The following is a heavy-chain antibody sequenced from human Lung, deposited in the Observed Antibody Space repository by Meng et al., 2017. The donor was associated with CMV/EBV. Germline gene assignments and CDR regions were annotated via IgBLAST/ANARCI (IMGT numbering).Heavy chain of an antibody. Sequence: GGSLRLSCAASGFTFNTYAMHWVRQAPGKGLEWVAFIRFDASNKYYADSVKGRFTISRDNFKNTLFLQINSLRPEDTAVYYCVKGIYPRTYYYYYYGLDVWGQGTSVTVSS. D-gene: IGHD1-7*01. CDR1: GFTFNTYA. CDR3: VKGIYPRTYYYYYYGLDV. J-gene: IGHJ6*02. V-gene: IGHV3-30*02. CDR2: IRFDASNK.